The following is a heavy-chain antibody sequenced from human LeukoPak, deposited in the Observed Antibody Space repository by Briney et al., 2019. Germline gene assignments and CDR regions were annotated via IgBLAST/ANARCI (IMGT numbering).Heavy chain of an antibody. Sequence: GGSLRLSCAASGFTFSGSALHWVRQASGRGLEWVGRIRSTANGYATAYAASVKGRFTIPRDDSKNTAYLQMDSLKTEDTAVYYCTGNYHGSGSYADFDYWGQGTLVTVSS. D-gene: IGHD3-10*01. CDR2: IRSTANGYAT. CDR3: TGNYHGSGSYADFDY. CDR1: GFTFSGSA. V-gene: IGHV3-73*01. J-gene: IGHJ4*02.